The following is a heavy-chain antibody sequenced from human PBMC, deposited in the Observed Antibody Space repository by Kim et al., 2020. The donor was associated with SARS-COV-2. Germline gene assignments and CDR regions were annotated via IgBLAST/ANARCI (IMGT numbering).Heavy chain of an antibody. J-gene: IGHJ4*02. CDR2: ISYSGRP. D-gene: IGHD5-12*01. Sequence: SETLSLTCTVSGGSVTSGTYHWSWIRQPPGKGLEWVASISYSGRPHYHPSLKSRVTISSDTSKNRFSLELSSVTAADTAVYYCARGRYSGYDFPPDYWGQGILVTVSS. V-gene: IGHV4-61*01. CDR1: GGSVTSGTYH. CDR3: ARGRYSGYDFPPDY.